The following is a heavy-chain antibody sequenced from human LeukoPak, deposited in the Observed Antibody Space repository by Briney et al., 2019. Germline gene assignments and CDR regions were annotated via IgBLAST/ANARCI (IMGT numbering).Heavy chain of an antibody. CDR3: ARDLAYSRLDY. D-gene: IGHD5-18*01. CDR2: TYTGGNS. CDR1: GFTVSSIH. Sequence: GGSLRLSCAASGFTVSSIHMVWVRQAPGKGLEWVSVTYTGGNSYYADSVKGRFIISRDNAKSSLYLQMDSLRVEDTAFYYCARDLAYSRLDYWGQGVLVTVSS. J-gene: IGHJ4*02. V-gene: IGHV3-53*01.